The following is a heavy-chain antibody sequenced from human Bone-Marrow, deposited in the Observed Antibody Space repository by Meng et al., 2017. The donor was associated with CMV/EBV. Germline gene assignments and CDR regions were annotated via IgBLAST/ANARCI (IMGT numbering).Heavy chain of an antibody. V-gene: IGHV1-2*02. CDR2: INPNSGGT. J-gene: IGHJ4*02. CDR3: ARGILLAGKGAFDY. D-gene: IGHD6-19*01. Sequence: ASGYTFNVYYLPWMRQAPGKGFEWMGWINPNSGGTNYAQKFQGRVTMTRDTSINTAYMEVSRLKSDDTAVYYCARGILLAGKGAFDYWGQGSLVTVSS. CDR1: GYTFNVYY.